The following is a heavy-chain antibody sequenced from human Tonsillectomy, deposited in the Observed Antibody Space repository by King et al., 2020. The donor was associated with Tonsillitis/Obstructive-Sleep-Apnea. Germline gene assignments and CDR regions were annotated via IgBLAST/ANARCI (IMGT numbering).Heavy chain of an antibody. CDR3: ARTPPPTTVTTFDY. D-gene: IGHD4-17*01. CDR1: GFTFSSYW. J-gene: IGHJ4*02. Sequence: VQLVESGGGLVQPGGSLRLSCAASGFTFSSYWMHWVRQAPGKGLVWVSLINSDGSSTSYADSVKGRFTISRDNAKNTLYLQMNSLRAEDTAVYSCARTPPPTTVTTFDYWGQGTLVTVSS. V-gene: IGHV3-74*01. CDR2: INSDGSST.